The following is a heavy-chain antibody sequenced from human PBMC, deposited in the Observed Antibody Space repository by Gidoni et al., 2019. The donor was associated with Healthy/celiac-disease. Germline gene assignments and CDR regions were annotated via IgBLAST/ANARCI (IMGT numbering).Heavy chain of an antibody. CDR1: GFTFSSYD. CDR3: ARSRISSSGWLPFDY. Sequence: EVQLVESGGGLVQPGGSLRLSCSASGFTFSSYDMHWVRQATGKGLEWVSSSGIAGDPYYPGSVKGRFTISRENAKNSLYLQMNSLRAGDTAVYYCARSRISSSGWLPFDYWGQGTLATVSS. D-gene: IGHD6-19*01. V-gene: IGHV3-13*05. J-gene: IGHJ4*02. CDR2: SGIAGDP.